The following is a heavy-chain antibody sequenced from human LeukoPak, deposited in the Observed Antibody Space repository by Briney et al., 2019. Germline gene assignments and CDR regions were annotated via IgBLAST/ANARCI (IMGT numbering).Heavy chain of an antibody. D-gene: IGHD6-13*01. V-gene: IGHV4-4*07. CDR2: IYTSGRT. J-gene: IGHJ6*02. CDR3: ARVGIGAAANYGMDV. Sequence: PSETLSLTCTVSGDSINSYYWSWIRQPAGKGLEWIGSIYTSGRTNYNPSLKSRVTTSVDTPKNQFSLKLSSVTAADTAVYYCARVGIGAAANYGMDVWGQGTTVTVSS. CDR1: GDSINSYY.